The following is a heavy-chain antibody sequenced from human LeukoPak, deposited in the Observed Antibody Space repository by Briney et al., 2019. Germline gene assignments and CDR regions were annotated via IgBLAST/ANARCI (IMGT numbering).Heavy chain of an antibody. V-gene: IGHV4-39*07. CDR2: IYHTGST. D-gene: IGHD3-22*01. CDR3: ARGSDPYDSSGYYWYYFDY. Sequence: PSETLSLTCSVSGGSFSSTSYYWGWIRQPPGKGLEWIANIYHTGSTYCNPSLKSRVIISVDTSANQFSLKLSSVTAADTAVYYCARGSDPYDSSGYYWYYFDYWGQGTLVTVSS. J-gene: IGHJ4*02. CDR1: GGSFSSTSYY.